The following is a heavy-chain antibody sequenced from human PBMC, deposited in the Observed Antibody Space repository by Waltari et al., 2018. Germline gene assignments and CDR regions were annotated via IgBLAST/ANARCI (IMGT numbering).Heavy chain of an antibody. J-gene: IGHJ4*02. Sequence: EMQLVESGGGLVQPGGSLRLSCAAYGFTFTTYEMNWVRQAPGKGMEWISYIRSSCTPIYYADSVKGRFTISRDNAQDSLYLQMNSLRAEDTAVYYCARAAITGTGFDFWGQGSLVTVSS. D-gene: IGHD1-20*01. CDR2: IRSSCTPI. CDR1: GFTFTTYE. CDR3: ARAAITGTGFDF. V-gene: IGHV3-48*03.